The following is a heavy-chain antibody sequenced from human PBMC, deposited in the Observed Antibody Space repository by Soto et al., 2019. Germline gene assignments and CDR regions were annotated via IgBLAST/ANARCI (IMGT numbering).Heavy chain of an antibody. CDR3: ARLKLEYCSGGSCYGYGMDV. D-gene: IGHD2-15*01. CDR2: IDPSDSYT. CDR1: GYSFTSYW. Sequence: LGESLKISCKGSGYSFTSYWISWVRQMPGKGLEWMGRIDPSDSYTNYSPSFQGHVTISADKSISTAYLQWSSLKASDTAMYYCARLKLEYCSGGSCYGYGMDVWGQGTTVTVSS. J-gene: IGHJ6*02. V-gene: IGHV5-10-1*01.